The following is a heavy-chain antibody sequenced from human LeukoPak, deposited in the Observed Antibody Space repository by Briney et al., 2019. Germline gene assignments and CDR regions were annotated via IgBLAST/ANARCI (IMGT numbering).Heavy chain of an antibody. D-gene: IGHD3-22*01. CDR1: GGSISSGGYS. J-gene: IGHJ3*01. V-gene: IGHV4-30-2*01. Sequence: PSQTLSLTCAVSGGSISSGGYSWSWTRQPPGKGLEWIGYIYHSGSTYYNPSLKSRVTISVDRSKNQFSLKLSSVTAADTAVYYCARDQSYYYDSSGYYPLWGQGTMVTVSS. CDR2: IYHSGST. CDR3: ARDQSYYYDSSGYYPL.